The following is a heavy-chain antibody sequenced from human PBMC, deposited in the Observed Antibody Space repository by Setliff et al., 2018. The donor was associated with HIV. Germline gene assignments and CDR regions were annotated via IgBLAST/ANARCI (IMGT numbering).Heavy chain of an antibody. CDR2: FYTSGST. D-gene: IGHD3-10*01. Sequence: PSETLSLTCTVSGGSINTYYWSWIRQPAGKGLEWIGRFYTSGSTNYNPSLKSRVTMSVDTSKSQFSLKLNSVTAADTAVYYCARAPTHYFGNNKSSWPDAFDVWGLGTMVTVSS. V-gene: IGHV4-4*07. CDR3: ARAPTHYFGNNKSSWPDAFDV. J-gene: IGHJ3*01. CDR1: GGSINTYY.